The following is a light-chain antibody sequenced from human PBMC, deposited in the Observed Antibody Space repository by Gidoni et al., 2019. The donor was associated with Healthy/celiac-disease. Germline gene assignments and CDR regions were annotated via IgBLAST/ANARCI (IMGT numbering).Light chain of an antibody. V-gene: IGKV3-20*01. CDR1: QSVSSSY. CDR3: QQYGSSPP. Sequence: EIVLTQSPGTLSLSPGERATLSCRASQSVSSSYLAWYQQKPGQAPRLLIYGASSRATGIPDRFSGSGSGTDFTLTISRLEPEDFAVYYGQQYGSSPPFGGGTKVEIK. CDR2: GAS. J-gene: IGKJ4*02.